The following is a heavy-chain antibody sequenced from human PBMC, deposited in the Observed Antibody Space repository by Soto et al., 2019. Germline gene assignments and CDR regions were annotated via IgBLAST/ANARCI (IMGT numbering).Heavy chain of an antibody. CDR1: GFPFSSYS. CDR3: ARDLVHDYDILTGYYL. Sequence: GGSLRLSCAASGFPFSSYSMNWVRQAPGKGLEWVSSISSSSSYIYYADSVKGRFTISRDNAKNSLYLQMNSLRAEDTAVYYCARDLVHDYDILTGYYLWGQGTLVTVSS. V-gene: IGHV3-21*01. D-gene: IGHD3-9*01. J-gene: IGHJ4*02. CDR2: ISSSSSYI.